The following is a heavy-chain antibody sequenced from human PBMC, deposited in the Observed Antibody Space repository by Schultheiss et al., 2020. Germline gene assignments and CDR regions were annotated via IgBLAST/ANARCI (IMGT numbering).Heavy chain of an antibody. CDR2: ISSSSSTI. Sequence: ETLSLTCAVSGGSISSSNWWSWVRQPPGKGLEWVSYISSSSSTIYYADSVKGRFTISRDNAKNSLYLQMNSLRAEDTAVYYCARDMGRRIQLWLPSFDYWGQGTLVTVSS. D-gene: IGHD5-18*01. J-gene: IGHJ4*02. V-gene: IGHV3-48*01. CDR1: GGSISSSN. CDR3: ARDMGRRIQLWLPSFDY.